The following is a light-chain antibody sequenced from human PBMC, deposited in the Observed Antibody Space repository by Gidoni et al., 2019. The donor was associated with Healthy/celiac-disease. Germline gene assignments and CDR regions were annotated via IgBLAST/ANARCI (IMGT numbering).Light chain of an antibody. Sequence: DIVLTQSPATLSLSPGERATLSCRASQSVSSYLAWYHQKPGQAPRLLIYDASNRATGIPARFSGSGSGTDFTLTISSLEPEDFAVYYCQQRSNWPPTWTFGQGTKVEIK. CDR1: QSVSSY. V-gene: IGKV3-11*01. J-gene: IGKJ1*01. CDR2: DAS. CDR3: QQRSNWPPTWT.